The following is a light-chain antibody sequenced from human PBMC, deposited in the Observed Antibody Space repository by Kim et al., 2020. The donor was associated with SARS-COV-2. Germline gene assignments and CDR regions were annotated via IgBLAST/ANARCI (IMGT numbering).Light chain of an antibody. CDR1: QSVSSNH. CDR3: QQYGSSPWT. J-gene: IGKJ1*01. Sequence: APGERATRSCRASQSVSSNHLAWYQQRVGQAPRLRIYGASNRATDIPDRFSGSGSGTDFTLTISRLEPEDFAVYYCQQYGSSPWTFGQGTKVDIK. V-gene: IGKV3-20*01. CDR2: GAS.